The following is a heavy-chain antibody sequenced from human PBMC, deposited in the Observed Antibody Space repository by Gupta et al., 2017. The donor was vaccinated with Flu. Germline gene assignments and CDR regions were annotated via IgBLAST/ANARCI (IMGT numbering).Heavy chain of an antibody. V-gene: IGHV3-23*01. CDR2: ISGSGVST. Sequence: QDPGKGLEWVSGISGSGVSTYYADSVKGRFTISRDNSKNTLYLQMNSLRAEDTAVSYCVKDWSAAGGYYFDYWGQGTLVTVSS. D-gene: IGHD6-25*01. CDR3: VKDWSAAGGYYFDY. J-gene: IGHJ4*02.